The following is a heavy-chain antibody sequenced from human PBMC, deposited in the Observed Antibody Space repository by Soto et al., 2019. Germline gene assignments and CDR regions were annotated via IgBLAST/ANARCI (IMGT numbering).Heavy chain of an antibody. CDR1: GFTFSSYA. D-gene: IGHD5-18*01. J-gene: IGHJ6*02. CDR2: ISGSGGST. Sequence: GGSLRLSCAASGFTFSSYAMSWVRQAPGKGLEWVSAISGSGGSTYYADSVKGRFTISRDNSKNTLYLQMNSLRAEDTAVYYCAKDLGRYSYGSTLGGMDVWGQGTTVTGLL. V-gene: IGHV3-23*01. CDR3: AKDLGRYSYGSTLGGMDV.